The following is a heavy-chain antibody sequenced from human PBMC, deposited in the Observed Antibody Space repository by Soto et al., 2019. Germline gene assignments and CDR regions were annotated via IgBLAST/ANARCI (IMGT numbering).Heavy chain of an antibody. CDR2: INAGNGNT. D-gene: IGHD3-16*01. CDR3: ARDLMITSRPQAAGY. V-gene: IGHV1-3*01. Sequence: ASVKVSFKASGYTFTSYAMHWVRQAPGQRLEWMGWINAGNGNTKYSQKFQGRVTITRDTSASTAYMELSSLRSEDTAVYYCARDLMITSRPQAAGYWGQGTLVTVSS. J-gene: IGHJ4*02. CDR1: GYTFTSYA.